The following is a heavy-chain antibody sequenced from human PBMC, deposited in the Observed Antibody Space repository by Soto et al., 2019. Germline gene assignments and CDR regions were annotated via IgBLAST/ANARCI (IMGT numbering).Heavy chain of an antibody. CDR2: FRSSGDDGTT. CDR1: GFTFSSYS. Sequence: LSCVASGFTFSSYSMSWVRQAPGKGLEWVSGFRSSGDDGTTYYADSVKGRFTISRDNSKNTLFLQMNSLRAEDTAIYYCAKKVNSGPGSQYFDYWGQGTLVTVSS. J-gene: IGHJ4*02. D-gene: IGHD3-10*01. V-gene: IGHV3-23*01. CDR3: AKKVNSGPGSQYFDY.